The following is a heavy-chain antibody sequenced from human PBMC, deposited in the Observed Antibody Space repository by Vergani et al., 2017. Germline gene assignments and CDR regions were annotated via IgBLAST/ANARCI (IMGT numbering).Heavy chain of an antibody. CDR1: GFTFSSYS. CDR3: ARDFGFGVMGAFDI. V-gene: IGHV3-21*01. J-gene: IGHJ3*02. Sequence: VQLVESGGGLVKPGGSLRLSCAASGFTFSSYSMNWVRQAPGKGLEWVSSISSSSSYIYYADSVKGRFTISRDNAKNSLYLQMNSLRAEDTAVYYCARDFGFGVMGAFDIWGQGTMVTVSS. CDR2: ISSSSSYI. D-gene: IGHD3-16*01.